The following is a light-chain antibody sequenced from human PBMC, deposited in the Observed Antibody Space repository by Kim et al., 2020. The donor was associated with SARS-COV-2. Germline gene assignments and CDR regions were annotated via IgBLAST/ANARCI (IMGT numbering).Light chain of an antibody. J-gene: IGLJ2*01. CDR1: SLRSYY. CDR3: NSRDSSGNHLV. Sequence: ELTQDPAVSVALGQTVRITCQGDSLRSYYASWYQQKPGQAPVLVIYGKNNRPSGIPDRFSGSSSGNTASLTITGAQAEDEADYYCNSRDSSGNHLVFGG. CDR2: GKN. V-gene: IGLV3-19*01.